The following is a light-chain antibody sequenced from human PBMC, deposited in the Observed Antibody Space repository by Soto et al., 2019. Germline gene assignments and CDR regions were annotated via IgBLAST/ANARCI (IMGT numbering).Light chain of an antibody. J-gene: IGKJ4*01. CDR2: DAS. Sequence: EIVLTQSPATLSMCPGERATLSCRASQSVGSYLAWYQQKPGQAPRLLIYDASSRATGIPARFSGSGSGTDFTLTISSLEPEDFALYYCQQRYNWPPLTFGGGTKVEIK. CDR3: QQRYNWPPLT. CDR1: QSVGSY. V-gene: IGKV3-11*01.